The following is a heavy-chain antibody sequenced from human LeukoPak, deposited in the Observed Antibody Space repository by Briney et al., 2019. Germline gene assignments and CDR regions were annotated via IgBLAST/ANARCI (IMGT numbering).Heavy chain of an antibody. CDR2: VHYSGST. J-gene: IGHJ5*02. Sequence: SETLSLTCTVSGGSVSGSTYYWSWIRQHPGKGLEWIGYVHYSGSTYYNPSLKSRVTISVDTSKNQFSLRLSSVAASDTAVYYCTKYYYDTSGYSNWFDPWGQGTLVTVSS. CDR1: GGSVSGSTYY. CDR3: TKYYYDTSGYSNWFDP. V-gene: IGHV4-31*03. D-gene: IGHD3-22*01.